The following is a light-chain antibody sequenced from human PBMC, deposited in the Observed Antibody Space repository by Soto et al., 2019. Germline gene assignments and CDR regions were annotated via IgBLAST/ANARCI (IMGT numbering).Light chain of an antibody. CDR3: QQYGSSPIT. J-gene: IGKJ5*01. V-gene: IGKV3-20*01. Sequence: EIVLTQSPGTLSLSPGERATLSCRASQSVSSIYLAWYQQKPGQAPRLLIYGASSRATGIPDRFSGSGSGTDFTLTISRLEPEDFAVYYCQQYGSSPITFGQGTDWRL. CDR2: GAS. CDR1: QSVSSIY.